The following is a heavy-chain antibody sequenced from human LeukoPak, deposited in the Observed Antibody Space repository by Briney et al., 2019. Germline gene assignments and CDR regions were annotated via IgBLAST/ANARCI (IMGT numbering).Heavy chain of an antibody. CDR2: IYYSGST. D-gene: IGHD1-26*01. Sequence: SETLSLTCTVSGGSISSGGYYWSWLRQHPGTGLEWLGYIYYSGSTYYSPSLKSRVTISVDTSKNQFSLKLSSVTAADTAVYYCARGGAPIRFDPWGQGTLVTVSS. CDR3: ARGGAPIRFDP. J-gene: IGHJ5*02. V-gene: IGHV4-31*03. CDR1: GGSISSGGYY.